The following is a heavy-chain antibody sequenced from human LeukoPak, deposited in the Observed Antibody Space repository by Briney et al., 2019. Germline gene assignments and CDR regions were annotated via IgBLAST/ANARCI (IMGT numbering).Heavy chain of an antibody. V-gene: IGHV4-4*07. D-gene: IGHD2-2*01. Sequence: SETLSLTCTVSGGSISSYYWTWIRQPAGKGLEWIGRMYSSGSSNFNPSLKSRVTMSVDTSKNQFFLKLSSVTAADTAVYYCARGGKYQVTGNTYYYYIDVWGKGTTVTVSS. J-gene: IGHJ6*03. CDR2: MYSSGSS. CDR3: ARGGKYQVTGNTYYYYIDV. CDR1: GGSISSYY.